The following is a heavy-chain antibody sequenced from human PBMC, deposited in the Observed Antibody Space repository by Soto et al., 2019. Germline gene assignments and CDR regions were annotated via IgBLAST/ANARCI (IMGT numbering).Heavy chain of an antibody. V-gene: IGHV3-21*01. J-gene: IGHJ6*02. CDR2: ISSSSSDI. CDR1: GFTFSSYR. CDR3: ESAARNYYSSGYYTQYYYYYGMDV. Sequence: GGSLRLSCAASGFTFSSYRMNWVRQAPGKGLEWVSSISSSSSDIYYADSVKGRFTISRDNSKSSLYLQMNGLRAEDTAVYYCESAARNYYSSGYYTQYYYYYGMDVWGQGTTVTVSS. D-gene: IGHD3-22*01.